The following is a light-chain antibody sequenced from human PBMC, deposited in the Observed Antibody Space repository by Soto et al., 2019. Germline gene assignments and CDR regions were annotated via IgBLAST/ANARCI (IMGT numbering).Light chain of an antibody. CDR1: SSNIGAGYD. V-gene: IGLV1-40*01. Sequence: QSVLTQPRSVSGSPGQRVTISCTGSSSNIGAGYDVHWYQQLPGTAPKLLIYDNSNRPSGVPDRFSGSKSGTSASLAITGLQAEDEADYYCQSYDSSLSGSKVFGGGTQLTVL. CDR3: QSYDSSLSGSKV. CDR2: DNS. J-gene: IGLJ2*01.